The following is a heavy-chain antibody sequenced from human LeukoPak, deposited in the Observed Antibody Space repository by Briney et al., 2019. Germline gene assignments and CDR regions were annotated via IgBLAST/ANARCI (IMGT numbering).Heavy chain of an antibody. CDR3: ARSPPLSSSWYSDY. V-gene: IGHV4-59*01. CDR2: IYYSGST. D-gene: IGHD6-13*01. J-gene: IGHJ4*02. CDR1: GGSISSYY. Sequence: SETLSLTCTVSGGSISSYYWSWIRQPPGKGLEWIGYIYYSGSTNYNPSLKSRVTISVDTSKNQFSLKLSSVTAADTAVYYCARSPPLSSSWYSDYWGQGTLVTVSS.